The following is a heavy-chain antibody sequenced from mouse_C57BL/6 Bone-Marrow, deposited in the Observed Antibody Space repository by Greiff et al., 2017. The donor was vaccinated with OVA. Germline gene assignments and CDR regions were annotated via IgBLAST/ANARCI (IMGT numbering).Heavy chain of an antibody. D-gene: IGHD1-1*01. V-gene: IGHV1-7*01. CDR2: INPSSGYT. CDR3: ARRRDYGSSYRYWYIAV. J-gene: IGHJ1*03. Sequence: PGQGLEWIGYINPSSGYTKYNQKFKDKATLTADKSSSTAYMQLSSLTYEDSAVYYCARRRDYGSSYRYWYIAVWGTGSTVTASS.